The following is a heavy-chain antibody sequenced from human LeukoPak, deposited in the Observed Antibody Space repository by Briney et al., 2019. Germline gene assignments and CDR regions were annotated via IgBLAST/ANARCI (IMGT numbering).Heavy chain of an antibody. J-gene: IGHJ4*02. V-gene: IGHV4-34*01. CDR3: AGKAVAGPYFDY. Sequence: PSETLSLACVVYGGAFSGYYWSWISQPPGKGLEWIGEINHRGSTNYNPSLKSRVSISVDTSKNQFSLKLTSVTAADTAVYYCAGKAVAGPYFDYWGQGTLVTVSS. CDR2: INHRGST. CDR1: GGAFSGYY. D-gene: IGHD6-19*01.